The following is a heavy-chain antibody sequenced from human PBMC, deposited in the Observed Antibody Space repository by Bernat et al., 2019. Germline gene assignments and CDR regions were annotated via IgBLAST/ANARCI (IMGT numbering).Heavy chain of an antibody. V-gene: IGHV3-15*01. CDR2: IKSKRAGGRI. D-gene: IGHD2-2*02. CDR3: LADIPRPLSQIDY. CDR1: GFSFIDAW. Sequence: EVQVVESGGGLVKPGESLRLSCAGSGFSFIDAWMTWVRQAPGKGPEWVGRIKSKRAGGRIDSAAPVKGRFTISRDDSKNTLYLQMNSLKTEDTAVYYCLADIPRPLSQIDYWGQGTLVTVSS. J-gene: IGHJ4*02.